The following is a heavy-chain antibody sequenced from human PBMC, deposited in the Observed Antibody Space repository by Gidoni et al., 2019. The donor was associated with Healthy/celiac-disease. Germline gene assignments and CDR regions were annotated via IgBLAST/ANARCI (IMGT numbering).Heavy chain of an antibody. J-gene: IGHJ5*02. CDR3: AKEVDTAMGRWFDP. D-gene: IGHD5-18*01. Sequence: EVQLVESGGGLVQPGRSMRLSCAASGFTFDDYARPWVRQATGKGLEWVSGISWNSGSIGYADSVKGRFTSSRDNAKNSLYLQMNSLRAEDTALYYCAKEVDTAMGRWFDPWGQGTLVTVSS. V-gene: IGHV3-9*01. CDR2: ISWNSGSI. CDR1: GFTFDDYA.